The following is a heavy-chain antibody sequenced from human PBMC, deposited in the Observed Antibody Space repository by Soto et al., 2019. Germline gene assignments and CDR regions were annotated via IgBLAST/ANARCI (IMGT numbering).Heavy chain of an antibody. V-gene: IGHV4-59*08. Sequence: QVQLQESGPGLVKPSETLSLTCTVSGGSISSYYWSWIRQPPGKGLEWIGYIYYSGSTNYNPSLKRRVTISVHTSKNQFTLKLSSVTAADTAVYYCASRYGGTLDYWGQGTLVTVSS. CDR2: IYYSGST. CDR1: GGSISSYY. CDR3: ASRYGGTLDY. D-gene: IGHD4-17*01. J-gene: IGHJ4*02.